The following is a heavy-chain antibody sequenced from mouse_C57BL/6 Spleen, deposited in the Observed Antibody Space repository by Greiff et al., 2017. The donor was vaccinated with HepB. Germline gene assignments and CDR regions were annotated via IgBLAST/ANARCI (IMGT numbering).Heavy chain of an antibody. Sequence: EVKLVESGPGLVKPSQSLSLTCSVTGYSITSGYYWNWIRQFPGNKLEWMGYISYDGSNNYNPSLKNRISITRDTSKNQFFLKLNSVTTEDTATYYCARPSSHWYFDVWGTGTTVTVSS. CDR3: ARPSSHWYFDV. CDR2: ISYDGSN. J-gene: IGHJ1*03. V-gene: IGHV3-6*01. D-gene: IGHD6-1*01. CDR1: GYSITSGYY.